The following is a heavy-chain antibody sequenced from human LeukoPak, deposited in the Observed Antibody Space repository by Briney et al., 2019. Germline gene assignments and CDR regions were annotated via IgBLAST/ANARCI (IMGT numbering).Heavy chain of an antibody. CDR1: GYTFTSYG. D-gene: IGHD3-22*01. V-gene: IGHV1-18*01. Sequence: ASVKVSCMASGYTFTSYGISWVRQAPGQGLEWMRWISAYNGNTNYAQKLQGRVTMTTDTSTSTAYMELRSLRSNDTAVYYCARVPYYYDSSGYLDYWGQGTLVTVSS. CDR3: ARVPYYYDSSGYLDY. CDR2: ISAYNGNT. J-gene: IGHJ4*02.